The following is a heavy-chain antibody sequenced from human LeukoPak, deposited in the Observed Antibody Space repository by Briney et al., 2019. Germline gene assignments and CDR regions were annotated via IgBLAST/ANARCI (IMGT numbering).Heavy chain of an antibody. J-gene: IGHJ4*02. CDR1: GFTVSSNY. Sequence: PGGSLRLSCAASGFTVSSNYMSWVRQAPGKGLEWVSVIYSGGSTYYADSVKGRFTISRDNAKNTLYLQMNSLRVEDTAVYYCARDRDWLISDWGQGTLVTVSS. CDR3: ARDRDWLISD. D-gene: IGHD2-21*02. CDR2: IYSGGST. V-gene: IGHV3-53*01.